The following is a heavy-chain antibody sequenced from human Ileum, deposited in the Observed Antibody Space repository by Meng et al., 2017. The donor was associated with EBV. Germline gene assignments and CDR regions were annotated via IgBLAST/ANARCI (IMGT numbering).Heavy chain of an antibody. CDR1: GFTFSNAW. CDR2: IKSKINGGTT. CDR3: VTEPHFAH. V-gene: IGHV3-15*01. Sequence: EVQLVESGGGLVKPGRSLRLSCAVSGFTFSNAWMSWVRQAPGKGLEWVGRIKSKINGGTTDTAAPVKGRFTTSRDDSENTLYLQMNSLKTEDTAVYYCVTEPHFAHWGQGTLVTVSS. J-gene: IGHJ4*02.